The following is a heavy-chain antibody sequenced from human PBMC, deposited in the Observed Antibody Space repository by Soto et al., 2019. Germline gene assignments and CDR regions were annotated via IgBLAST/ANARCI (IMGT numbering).Heavy chain of an antibody. CDR3: ARDYSSQTSFYYYNMDV. CDR2: ISISSTYM. V-gene: IGHV3-21*01. Sequence: EVQLVESGGGLVKPGGSLRLSCTASGFTFSSYTMNWVRQPPGKGLEWVSSISISSTYMYYADSMKGRFTISRDNAKNSLYLQMNSLRAEDTAVYYCARDYSSQTSFYYYNMDVWGQGTTVTVSS. CDR1: GFTFSSYT. D-gene: IGHD5-18*01. J-gene: IGHJ6*02.